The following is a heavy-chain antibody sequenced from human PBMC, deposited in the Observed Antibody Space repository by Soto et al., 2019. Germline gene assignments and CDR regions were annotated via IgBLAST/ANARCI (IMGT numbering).Heavy chain of an antibody. CDR1: GFTFSSYW. J-gene: IGHJ1*01. CDR3: ARDRSSDDYGDYGAIGH. D-gene: IGHD4-17*01. CDR2: IKQDGSEK. Sequence: GGSLRLSCAASGFTFSSYWMSWVRQAPGKGLEWVANIKQDGSEKYYVDSVKGRFTISRDNAKNSLYLQMNSLRAEDTAVYYCARDRSSDDYGDYGAIGHWGQGTLVTVSS. V-gene: IGHV3-7*05.